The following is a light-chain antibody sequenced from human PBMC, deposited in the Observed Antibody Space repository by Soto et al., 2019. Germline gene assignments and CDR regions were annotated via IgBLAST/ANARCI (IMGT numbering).Light chain of an antibody. Sequence: QSVLTQPASVSGSPGQSITISCTGTSSDVGGYNYVSWYQQHPGKAPKLMIYEVSNRPSGVSNRFSGSKSGNTASLTISGLQFEDEADYYCSSYTSSSTKVFGGGTKLTVL. CDR2: EVS. CDR3: SSYTSSSTKV. CDR1: SSDVGGYNY. J-gene: IGLJ3*02. V-gene: IGLV2-14*01.